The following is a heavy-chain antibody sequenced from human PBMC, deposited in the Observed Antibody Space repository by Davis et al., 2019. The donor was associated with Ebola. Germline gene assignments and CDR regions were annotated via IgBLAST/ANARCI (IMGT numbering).Heavy chain of an antibody. J-gene: IGHJ6*02. CDR3: TRAELGYCSSTSCYNYYYYYGMDV. V-gene: IGHV3-49*04. Sequence: GESLKISCPASGFTFGDYAMSWVRQAPGKGLEWVGFIRSKAYGGTTEYAASVKGRFTISRDDSKSIAYLQMNSLKTEDTAVYYCTRAELGYCSSTSCYNYYYYYGMDVWGQGTTVTVSS. CDR1: GFTFGDYA. CDR2: IRSKAYGGTT. D-gene: IGHD2-2*02.